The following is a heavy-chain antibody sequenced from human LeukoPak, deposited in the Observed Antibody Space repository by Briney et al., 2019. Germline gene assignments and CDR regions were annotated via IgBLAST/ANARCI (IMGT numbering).Heavy chain of an antibody. D-gene: IGHD4-17*01. CDR1: GYSLSSGDY. CDR2: VYYSGST. J-gene: IGHJ4*02. CDR3: ARNSTVTSPNTGYFDY. V-gene: IGHV4-38-2*01. Sequence: PSETLSLTCGVSGYSLSSGDYWGWIRQPPGKGLEWIGSVYYSGSTHYNPSLKSRVTISVDTSRNQFSLKLSSGTAADTAVYYCARNSTVTSPNTGYFDYWGQGTLATVSS.